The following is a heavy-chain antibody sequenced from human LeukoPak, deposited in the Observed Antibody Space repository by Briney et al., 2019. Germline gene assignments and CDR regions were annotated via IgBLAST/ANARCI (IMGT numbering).Heavy chain of an antibody. J-gene: IGHJ2*01. CDR1: GVSISRNY. V-gene: IGHV4-4*07. Sequence: PSETLSLTCTVSGVSISRNYWSWIRQPAGKGLEWIGRIYTNGNTNYNSSLEGRVTMSIDASKQQFSLKLTSLTAADTAVYYCARDLPSYGSPQTFWYFGLWGRGTLVTVSS. CDR2: IYTNGNT. D-gene: IGHD5-18*01. CDR3: ARDLPSYGSPQTFWYFGL.